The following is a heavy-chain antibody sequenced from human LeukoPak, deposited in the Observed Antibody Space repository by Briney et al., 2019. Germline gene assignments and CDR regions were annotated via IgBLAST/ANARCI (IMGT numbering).Heavy chain of an antibody. CDR1: GFTFSSYS. D-gene: IGHD6-19*01. J-gene: IGHJ2*01. CDR2: ISSSSSYI. Sequence: PGRSLRLSCAASGFTFSSYSMNWVRQAPGKGLEWVSSISSSSSYIYYADSVKGRFTISRDNAKNSLYLQMNSLRAEDTAVYYCARDSPPYSSGWYVNWYFDLWGRGTLVTVSS. V-gene: IGHV3-21*01. CDR3: ARDSPPYSSGWYVNWYFDL.